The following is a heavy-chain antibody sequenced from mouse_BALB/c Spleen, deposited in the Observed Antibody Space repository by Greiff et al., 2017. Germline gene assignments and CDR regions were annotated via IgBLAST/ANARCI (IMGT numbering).Heavy chain of an antibody. CDR1: GYSITSDYA. V-gene: IGHV3-2*02. CDR3: ARWDSSGYVYAMDY. D-gene: IGHD3-2*01. J-gene: IGHJ4*01. Sequence: EVKLMESGPGLVKPSQSLSLTCTVTGYSITSDYAWNWIRQFPGNKLEWMGYISYSGSTSYNPSLKSRISITRDTSKNQFFLQLNSVTTEDTATYYCARWDSSGYVYAMDYWGQGTSVTVSS. CDR2: ISYSGST.